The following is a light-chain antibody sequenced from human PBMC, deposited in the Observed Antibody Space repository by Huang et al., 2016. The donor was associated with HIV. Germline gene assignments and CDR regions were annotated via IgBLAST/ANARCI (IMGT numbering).Light chain of an antibody. CDR2: KVS. CDR3: MQGTHWPPT. J-gene: IGKJ4*01. CDR1: QSLVYSDGNTS. V-gene: IGKV2-30*01. Sequence: DVVMTQSPLSLPVTLGQPASISCRSSQSLVYSDGNTSLNWFQQRPGQSPRRLIYKVSNRDSGVPDRFSGSGSGTDFTLKISRVEAEDVAVYYCMQGTHWPPTFGGGTKVEIK.